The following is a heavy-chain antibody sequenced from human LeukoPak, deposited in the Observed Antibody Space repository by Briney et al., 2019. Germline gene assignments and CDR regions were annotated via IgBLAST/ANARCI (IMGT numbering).Heavy chain of an antibody. CDR3: ARDPYYYDSSGYGY. V-gene: IGHV3-11*01. D-gene: IGHD3-22*01. CDR1: GFTFSDYY. Sequence: GGSLRLSCAASGFTFSDYYMSWIRQAPGKGLEWVSYISSSGSTIYYADSVKGRFTISRDNAKNLLYLQMNSLRAEDTAVYYCARDPYYYDSSGYGYWGQGTLVTVSS. CDR2: ISSSGSTI. J-gene: IGHJ4*02.